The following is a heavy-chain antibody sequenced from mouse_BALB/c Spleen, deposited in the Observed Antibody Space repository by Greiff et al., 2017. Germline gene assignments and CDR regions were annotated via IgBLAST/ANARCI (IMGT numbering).Heavy chain of an antibody. CDR3: ARYGYYGSSPYFDV. D-gene: IGHD1-1*01. CDR2: ISYSGST. Sequence: EVMLVESGPSLVKPSQTLSLTCSVTGDSITSGYWNWIRKFPGNKLEYMGYISYSGSTYYNPSLKSRISITRDTSKNQYYLQLNSVTTEDTATYYCARYGYYGSSPYFDVWGAGTTVTVSS. CDR1: GDSITSGY. V-gene: IGHV3-8*02. J-gene: IGHJ1*01.